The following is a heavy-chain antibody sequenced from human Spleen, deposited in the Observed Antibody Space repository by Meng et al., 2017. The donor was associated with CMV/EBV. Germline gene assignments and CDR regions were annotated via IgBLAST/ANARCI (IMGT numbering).Heavy chain of an antibody. D-gene: IGHD1-26*01. Sequence: GDSVSSNRAAWNWIRQSPSRGLEWLGRTYFRSKWDNDDAVSVKSRITINPDTSKNQFYLQLKSVTPEDTAVYYCVRDRQWDLKGMDYWGQGTLVTVSS. CDR2: TYFRSKWDN. J-gene: IGHJ4*02. CDR3: VRDRQWDLKGMDY. CDR1: GDSVSSNRAA. V-gene: IGHV6-1*01.